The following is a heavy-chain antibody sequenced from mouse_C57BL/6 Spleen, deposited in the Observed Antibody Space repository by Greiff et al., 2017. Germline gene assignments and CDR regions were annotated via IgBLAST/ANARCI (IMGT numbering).Heavy chain of an antibody. CDR2: ISSGGSYT. J-gene: IGHJ4*01. V-gene: IGHV5-6*01. CDR1: GFTFSSYG. Sequence: EVNLVESGGDLVKPGGSLKLSCAASGFTFSSYGMSWVRQTPDKRLEWVATISSGGSYTYYPDSVKGRFTISRDNAKNTLYLQMSSLESEDTARYYCARQESAMEYWGQGTSVTVSS. CDR3: ARQESAMEY.